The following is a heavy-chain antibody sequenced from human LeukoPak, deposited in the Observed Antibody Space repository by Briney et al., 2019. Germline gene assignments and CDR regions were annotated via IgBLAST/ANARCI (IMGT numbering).Heavy chain of an antibody. Sequence: GGSLRLSCAASGFTFTAYNMNWVRQAPGKGLEWVSAISGSGGSTYYADSVKGRFTISRDNSKNTLYLQTNSLRAEDTAVYYCAKGSYGGGDPYYMDVWGKGTTVTISS. CDR1: GFTFTAYN. CDR3: AKGSYGGGDPYYMDV. J-gene: IGHJ6*03. D-gene: IGHD2-21*02. CDR2: ISGSGGST. V-gene: IGHV3-23*01.